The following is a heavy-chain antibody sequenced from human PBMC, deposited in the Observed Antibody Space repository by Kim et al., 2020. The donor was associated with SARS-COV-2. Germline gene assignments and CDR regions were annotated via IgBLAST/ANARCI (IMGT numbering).Heavy chain of an antibody. D-gene: IGHD3-10*01. Sequence: GESLKISCKGSGYSFTSYWISWVRQMPGKGLEWMGRIDPSDSYTNYSPSFQGHVTIPADKSISTAYLQWSSLKASDTAMYYCARPLYYYGSGSDYDAFDIWGQGTMVTVSS. V-gene: IGHV5-10-1*01. CDR3: ARPLYYYGSGSDYDAFDI. CDR1: GYSFTSYW. CDR2: IDPSDSYT. J-gene: IGHJ3*02.